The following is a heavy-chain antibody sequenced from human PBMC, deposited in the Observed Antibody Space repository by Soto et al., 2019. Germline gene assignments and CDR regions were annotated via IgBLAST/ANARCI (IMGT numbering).Heavy chain of an antibody. CDR3: ARSSLFYCSSTSCYSMLMQTNPGFVWFDP. CDR1: GGSFSGYY. D-gene: IGHD2-2*01. Sequence: SETLSLTCAVYGGSFSGYYWSWIRQPPGKGLEWIGEINHSGSTNYNPSLKSRVTISVDTSKNQFSLKLSSVTAADTAVYYCARSSLFYCSSTSCYSMLMQTNPGFVWFDPWGQGTLVTVSS. V-gene: IGHV4-34*01. J-gene: IGHJ5*02. CDR2: INHSGST.